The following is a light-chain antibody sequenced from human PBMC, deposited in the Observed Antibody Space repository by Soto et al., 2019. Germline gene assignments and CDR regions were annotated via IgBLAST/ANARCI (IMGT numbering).Light chain of an antibody. J-gene: IGKJ2*01. CDR1: QSVSNY. Sequence: EIVLTQSPATLSLSPGERATLSCRASQSVSNYLAWYQQKPGQAPRLLIYGASNRATGIPARFTGSGSGTDFTLTISSLEPEDFAVYYWQHRGEWPRTFGQGTKLEIK. V-gene: IGKV3-11*01. CDR3: QHRGEWPRT. CDR2: GAS.